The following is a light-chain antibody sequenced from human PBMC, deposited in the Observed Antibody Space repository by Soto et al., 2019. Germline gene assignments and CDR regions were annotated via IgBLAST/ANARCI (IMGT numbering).Light chain of an antibody. V-gene: IGLV1-40*01. CDR1: SSNIGAGYD. CDR2: NNN. J-gene: IGLJ1*01. Sequence: QSVLTQPPSVSGAPGQRVTISCTGSSSNIGAGYDVHWYQRLPGTAPKLLIYNNNNRPSGVPDRFSGSKSGTSASLAITGLQAEDEAEYYCQSYDSSLSGSYVFGTGTKLTVL. CDR3: QSYDSSLSGSYV.